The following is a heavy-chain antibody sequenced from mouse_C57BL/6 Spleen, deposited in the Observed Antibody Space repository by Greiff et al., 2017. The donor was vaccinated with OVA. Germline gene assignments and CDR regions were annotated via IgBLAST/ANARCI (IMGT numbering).Heavy chain of an antibody. D-gene: IGHD2-3*01. Sequence: DVHLVESGGGLVKPGGSLKLSCAASGFTFSSYTMSWVRQTPEKRLEWVATISGGGGNTYYPDSVKGRFTISRDNAKNTLYLQMSSLRSEDTALYYCARQKQYDGYYGFDYWGQGTTLTVSS. J-gene: IGHJ2*01. V-gene: IGHV5-9*01. CDR2: ISGGGGNT. CDR1: GFTFSSYT. CDR3: ARQKQYDGYYGFDY.